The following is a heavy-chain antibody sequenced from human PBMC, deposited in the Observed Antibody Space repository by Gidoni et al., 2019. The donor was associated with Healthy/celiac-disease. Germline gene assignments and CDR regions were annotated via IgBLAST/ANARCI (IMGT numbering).Heavy chain of an antibody. CDR2: ISSSSSTI. CDR1: GFTFRSYS. J-gene: IGHJ4*02. Sequence: EVQLVESGGGLVQPGGSLRLSCAASGFTFRSYSMNWVRQAPGKGLEWVSYISSSSSTIYYADSVKGRFTISRDNAKNSLYLQMNSLRAEDTAVYYCARDRTIFGVVTLFDYWGQGTLVTVSS. CDR3: ARDRTIFGVVTLFDY. V-gene: IGHV3-48*01. D-gene: IGHD3-3*01.